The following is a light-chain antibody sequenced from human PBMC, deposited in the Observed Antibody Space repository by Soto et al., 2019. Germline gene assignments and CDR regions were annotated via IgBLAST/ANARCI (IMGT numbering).Light chain of an antibody. V-gene: IGKV1-5*01. J-gene: IGKJ1*01. CDR2: DAS. CDR1: QSISTW. Sequence: DIQMTQSPSTLSATVGDRGTITCRASQSISTWLAWYQQKPGKAPKLLIYDASSLEVGVPSRFSGSGSRTEFTLTISSLQPDYYGTYYCQQYYDFRTFGQGTKV. CDR3: QQYYDFRT.